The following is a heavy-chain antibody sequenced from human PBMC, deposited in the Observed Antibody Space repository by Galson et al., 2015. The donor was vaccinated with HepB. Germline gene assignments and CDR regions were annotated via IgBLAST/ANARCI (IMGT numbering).Heavy chain of an antibody. CDR3: ARDPGYSLDY. CDR1: GDSVSNNSPA. Sequence: CAISGDSVSNNSPAWNWIRQSPSRGLEWLGRTYYRSKWYIDYAESVKSRITINRDTSKNQFSLQLNSVTHDDTGVYYCARDPGYSLDYWGQGTQVTVSS. CDR2: TYYRSKWYI. V-gene: IGHV6-1*01. J-gene: IGHJ4*02. D-gene: IGHD5-18*01.